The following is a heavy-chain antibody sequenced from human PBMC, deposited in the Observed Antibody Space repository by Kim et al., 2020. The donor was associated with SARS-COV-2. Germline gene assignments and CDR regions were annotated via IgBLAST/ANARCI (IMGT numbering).Heavy chain of an antibody. CDR3: ARDFGVVFGMDV. Sequence: GGSLRLSRAASGFTFSSYGMHWVRQAPGKGLEWVAVIWYDGSNKYYADSVKGRFTISRDNSKNTLYLQMNSLRAEDTAVYYCARDFGVVFGMDVWGQGTTVTVSS. CDR2: IWYDGSNK. CDR1: GFTFSSYG. J-gene: IGHJ6*02. V-gene: IGHV3-33*01. D-gene: IGHD2-2*01.